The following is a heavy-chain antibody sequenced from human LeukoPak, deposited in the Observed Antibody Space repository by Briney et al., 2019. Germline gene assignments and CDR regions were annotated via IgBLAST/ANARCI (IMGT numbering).Heavy chain of an antibody. CDR3: ARYLDYGDNLSL. CDR1: GGSITSSTYY. CDR2: ISYSGST. V-gene: IGHV4-39*01. J-gene: IGHJ4*02. Sequence: PSETLSLTCTVSGGSITSSTYYWSWIRQPPGKGLEWIGSISYSGSTYYNPSLNSRVTISVDTSNNQFSLKLSSVTAADTAVYYCARYLDYGDNLSLWGQGTLVTVSS. D-gene: IGHD4-17*01.